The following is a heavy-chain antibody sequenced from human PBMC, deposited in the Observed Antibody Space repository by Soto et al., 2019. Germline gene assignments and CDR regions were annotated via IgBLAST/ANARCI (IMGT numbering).Heavy chain of an antibody. D-gene: IGHD3-3*01. J-gene: IGHJ6*02. CDR3: AREMTIFGVAPGGGVDV. CDR1: GGSISTFDFS. Sequence: TLTLTCAVSGGSISTFDFSWSWIRQPPGRGLEWIGSIYQSGRTYYIPSLKSRVTMSLEKSKNQFSLKINSVVAADTAIYYCAREMTIFGVAPGGGVDVWGQGTTVTVSS. V-gene: IGHV4-30-2*01. CDR2: IYQSGRT.